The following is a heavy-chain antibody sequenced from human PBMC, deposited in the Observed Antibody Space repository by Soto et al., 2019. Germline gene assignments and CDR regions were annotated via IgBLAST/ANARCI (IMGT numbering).Heavy chain of an antibody. CDR3: ARVHSVLRYFDWLLTTSNIDY. CDR1: GGSFSGYY. D-gene: IGHD3-9*01. Sequence: KPSETLSLTCAVYGGSFSGYYWCWIRQPPGKGLEWIGEINHSGSTNYNPSLKSRVIMSVDTSKNQFSLKLSSVTAADTAVYYCARVHSVLRYFDWLLTTSNIDYCGQGTLVT. V-gene: IGHV4-34*01. J-gene: IGHJ4*02. CDR2: INHSGST.